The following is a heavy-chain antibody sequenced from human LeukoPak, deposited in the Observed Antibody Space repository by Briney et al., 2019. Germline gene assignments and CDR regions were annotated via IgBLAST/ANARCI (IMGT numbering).Heavy chain of an antibody. Sequence: SETLSLTCAVYGGSFSGYYWSRIRQPPGKGLEWIGEINHSGSTNYNPSLKSRVTISVDTSKNQFSLKLSSVTAADTAVYYCARVTGWLGIDYWGQGTLVTVSS. CDR2: INHSGST. J-gene: IGHJ4*02. CDR3: ARVTGWLGIDY. CDR1: GGSFSGYY. D-gene: IGHD5-24*01. V-gene: IGHV4-34*01.